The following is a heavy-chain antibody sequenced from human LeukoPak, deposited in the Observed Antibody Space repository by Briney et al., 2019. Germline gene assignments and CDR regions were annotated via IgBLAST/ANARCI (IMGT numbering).Heavy chain of an antibody. CDR3: ARDLNPDYDISTGYYMSDY. J-gene: IGHJ4*02. CDR2: IIPIFGTA. CDR1: GGTFSSYA. D-gene: IGHD3-9*01. Sequence: ASVKVSCKASGGTFSSYAISWVRQAPGQGLEWMGGIIPIFGTANYAQKFQGRVTITADESTSTAYMELSSLRSEDTAVYYCARDLNPDYDISTGYYMSDYWGQGTLVTVSS. V-gene: IGHV1-69*13.